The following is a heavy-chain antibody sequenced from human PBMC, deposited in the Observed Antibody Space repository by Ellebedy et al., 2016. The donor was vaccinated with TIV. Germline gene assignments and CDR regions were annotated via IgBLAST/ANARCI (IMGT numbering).Heavy chain of an antibody. D-gene: IGHD1/OR15-1a*01. V-gene: IGHV3-7*04. CDR2: INQDGSEK. CDR1: GFTFTTFW. Sequence: GESLKISCAASGFTFTTFWMSWVRQAPGKGLEWVGNINQDGSEKCYWDSVKGRVTISSANAKHSVYLQMHSLRAEDTAVYDCARENWYNDYWGQGTLVTVSS. CDR3: ARENWYNDY. J-gene: IGHJ4*02.